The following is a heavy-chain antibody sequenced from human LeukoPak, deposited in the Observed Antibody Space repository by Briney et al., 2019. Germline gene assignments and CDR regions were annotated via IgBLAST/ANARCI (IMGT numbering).Heavy chain of an antibody. V-gene: IGHV3-48*02. J-gene: IGHJ4*02. CDR1: GFIFGNYS. CDR3: ARDRGELWDY. Sequence: GGSLRLSCAAFGFIFGNYSMNSVRQAPGKGLEWVSYISSSTTTTLYADSVKGRFTISRDNAKNSLYLQMSSLRDEDTAVYYCARDRGELWDYWGQGTLVTVSS. CDR2: ISSSTTTT. D-gene: IGHD3-16*01.